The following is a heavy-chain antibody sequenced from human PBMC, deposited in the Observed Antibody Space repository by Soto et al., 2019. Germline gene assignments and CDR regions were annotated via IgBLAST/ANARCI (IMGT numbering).Heavy chain of an antibody. V-gene: IGHV3-74*01. J-gene: IGHJ4*02. CDR1: GLTFSSYW. CDR2: INSAGSST. D-gene: IGHD4-17*01. Sequence: EVQLVESGGGLVKPGGSLRLSCAASGLTFSSYWMHWVRQAPGRGLVWVSRINSAGSSTSYADSVKGRFTISRDNAKNTLYLQMNSLRAEDTAVYYCALSHTVTTDYWGQGTLVTVSS. CDR3: ALSHTVTTDY.